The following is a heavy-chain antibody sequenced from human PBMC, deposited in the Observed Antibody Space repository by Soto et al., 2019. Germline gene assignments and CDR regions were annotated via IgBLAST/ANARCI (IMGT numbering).Heavy chain of an antibody. J-gene: IGHJ6*02. CDR3: ATPSSGYYLRTDHYYYGMDV. Sequence: QVQLVQSGAEVKKPGSSVKVSCKASGGTFSSYAISWVRQAPGQGLEWMGGIIPIFGTANYAQKFQGRVTITADESTSIAYMELSSLSSEDTAVYYCATPSSGYYLRTDHYYYGMDVWGQGTTVTVSS. V-gene: IGHV1-69*01. CDR1: GGTFSSYA. D-gene: IGHD3-3*01. CDR2: IIPIFGTA.